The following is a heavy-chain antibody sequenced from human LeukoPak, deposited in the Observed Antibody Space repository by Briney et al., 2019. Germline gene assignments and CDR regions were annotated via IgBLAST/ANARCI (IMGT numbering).Heavy chain of an antibody. J-gene: IGHJ4*02. CDR2: IIPIFGTA. Sequence: GASVNVSCKASGGTFSSYAISWVRQAPGQGLEWMGGIIPIFGTANYAQKFKGRVTITADESTSTAYMELSSLRSEDTAVYYCARGGIAVAGINFDYWGQGTLVTVSS. V-gene: IGHV1-69*13. CDR1: GGTFSSYA. CDR3: ARGGIAVAGINFDY. D-gene: IGHD6-19*01.